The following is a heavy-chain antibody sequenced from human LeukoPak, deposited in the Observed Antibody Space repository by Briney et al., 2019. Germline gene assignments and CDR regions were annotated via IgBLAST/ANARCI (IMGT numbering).Heavy chain of an antibody. CDR3: ATALYSYGSFDY. CDR1: GGSFSGYY. V-gene: IGHV4-34*01. D-gene: IGHD5-18*01. J-gene: IGHJ4*02. CDR2: INHSGST. Sequence: PETLSLTCAVYGGSFSGYYWSWIRQPPGKGLEWIGEINHSGSTNYNPSLKSRVTISVDTSKNQFSLKLSSVTAADTAVYYCATALYSYGSFDYWGQGTLVTVSS.